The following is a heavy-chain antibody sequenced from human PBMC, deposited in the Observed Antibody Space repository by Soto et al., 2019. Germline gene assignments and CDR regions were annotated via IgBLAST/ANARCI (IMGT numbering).Heavy chain of an antibody. CDR1: GYRFSSYG. D-gene: IGHD2-15*01. CDR2: ISAYNGNT. Sequence: GASVKVSYKASGYRFSSYGISWLRQAPGQGLEWIGWISAYNGNTNYAQNLQDRVTMTTDTSTGTADMELRSLRSDDADVDSCARGFPLAEVGIYCYGMDVWGQGTTVTVSS. V-gene: IGHV1-18*01. J-gene: IGHJ6*02. CDR3: ARGFPLAEVGIYCYGMDV.